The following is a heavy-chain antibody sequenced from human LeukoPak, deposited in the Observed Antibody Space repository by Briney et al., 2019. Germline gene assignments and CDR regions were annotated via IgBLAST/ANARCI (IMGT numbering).Heavy chain of an antibody. V-gene: IGHV5-51*01. CDR1: GYIFSTYW. CDR3: ARSQDFYYYDSSVLY. J-gene: IGHJ4*02. CDR2: IYPGASDT. D-gene: IGHD3-22*01. Sequence: GESLKISCKGSGYIFSTYWIGWVRQMPGKGLEWMGIIYPGASDTRYSPSFQGQVTISADKSISTAYLQWSSLKASDTAMYYCARSQDFYYYDSSVLYWGQGTLVTVSS.